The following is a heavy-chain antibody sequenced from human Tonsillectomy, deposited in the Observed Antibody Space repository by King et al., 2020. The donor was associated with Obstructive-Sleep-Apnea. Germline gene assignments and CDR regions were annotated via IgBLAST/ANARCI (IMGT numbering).Heavy chain of an antibody. V-gene: IGHV5-51*01. Sequence: VQLVESGAEVKKPGESLKISCQGSGYIFPNYWIGWVRQMPGKCLEWMGIISLGVSDTEYSPAFQGQGTIAVDKSNRSAYLQWSSLRASDTAMYYCALTSTGWFVSWGQGTLVTVSS. CDR2: ISLGVSDT. D-gene: IGHD2-8*02. CDR1: GYIFPNYW. J-gene: IGHJ5*01. CDR3: ALTSTGWFVS.